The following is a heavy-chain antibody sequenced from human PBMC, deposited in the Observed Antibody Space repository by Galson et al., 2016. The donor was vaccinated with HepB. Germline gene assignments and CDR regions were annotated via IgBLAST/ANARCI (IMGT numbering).Heavy chain of an antibody. Sequence: PALVKPPQTLTLTCTFSGFSLSTGGVGVGWIRQPPGKALELVALIYWDDDKRYSPSLESRLTITKDTSRNQVVLTMTDMDPVDTGTYYCARRGVSGYCVNGPRAAPWAGGFDVWGQGTRVAGSP. V-gene: IGHV2-5*02. D-gene: IGHD3-10*02. CDR2: IYWDDDK. J-gene: IGHJ3*01. CDR1: GFSLSTGGVG. CDR3: ARRGVSGYCVNGPRAAPWAGGFDV.